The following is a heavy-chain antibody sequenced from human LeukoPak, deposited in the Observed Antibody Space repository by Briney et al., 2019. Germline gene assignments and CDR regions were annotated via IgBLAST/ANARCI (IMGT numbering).Heavy chain of an antibody. D-gene: IGHD5-18*01. CDR3: ARLGYSYGRS. V-gene: IGHV1-69*06. J-gene: IGHJ4*02. CDR2: IIPIFGTA. Sequence: ASVKASCKASGGTFSSYAISWVRQAPGQGLEWMGGIIPIFGTANYAQKFQGRVTITADKSASTAYMELSSLRSEDTAVYYCARLGYSYGRSWGQGTLVTVSS. CDR1: GGTFSSYA.